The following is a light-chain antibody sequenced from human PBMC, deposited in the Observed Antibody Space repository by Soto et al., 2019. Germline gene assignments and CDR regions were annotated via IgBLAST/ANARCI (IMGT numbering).Light chain of an antibody. CDR3: QQRSNWIT. CDR1: QSVSSS. CDR2: DAS. V-gene: IGKV3-11*01. J-gene: IGKJ5*01. Sequence: EIVLTQSPATLSLSPGERSTLSCRASQSVSSSLAWYQQKLGQAPRLLIYDASNRATGIPARFSGSGSGTDFTLTISSLEPEDFAVYYCQQRSNWITFGQGTRLEIK.